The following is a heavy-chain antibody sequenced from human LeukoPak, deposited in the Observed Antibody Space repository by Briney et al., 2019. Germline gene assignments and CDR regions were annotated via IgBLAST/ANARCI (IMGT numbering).Heavy chain of an antibody. J-gene: IGHJ4*02. CDR2: IYYSGNT. CDR1: GGSISSSSYY. CDR3: ARSSGWFGRFDY. Sequence: SETLSLTCTVSGGSISSSSYYWGWIRQPPGKGLERIGSIYYSGNTYYNPSLKSRVTISVDTSKNQFSLKVSSVIAEDTAVYYCARSSGWFGRFDYWGQGTLVTVSS. V-gene: IGHV4-39*01. D-gene: IGHD6-19*01.